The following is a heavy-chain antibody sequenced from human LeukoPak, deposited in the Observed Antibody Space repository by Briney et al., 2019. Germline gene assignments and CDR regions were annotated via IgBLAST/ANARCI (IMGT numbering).Heavy chain of an antibody. V-gene: IGHV4-59*02. D-gene: IGHD2/OR15-2a*01. CDR1: GASVSSSH. J-gene: IGHJ4*02. CDR3: SEGYFEPFDH. Sequence: SETLSLTCVVSGASVSSSHWNWIRQLPGRGLEWIGCLSYTGKTDYNPSLTSRVTISLDTSKNQVSLKLRSVTAADTAVYYCSEGYFEPFDHWGQGTLVTVSS. CDR2: LSYTGKT.